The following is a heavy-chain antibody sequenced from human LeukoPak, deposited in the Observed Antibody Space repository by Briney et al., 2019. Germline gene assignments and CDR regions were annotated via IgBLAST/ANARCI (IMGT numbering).Heavy chain of an antibody. J-gene: IGHJ5*02. D-gene: IGHD2-2*01. V-gene: IGHV1-69*13. CDR3: ARYCSSTSCQDP. Sequence: ASVKVSCKASGGTFSSYAISWVRQAPGQGLEWMGGIIPIFGTANYAQKFQGRVTITADESTSTAYMEPSSLRSEDTAVYYCARYCSSTSCQDPWGQGTLVTVSS. CDR2: IIPIFGTA. CDR1: GGTFSSYA.